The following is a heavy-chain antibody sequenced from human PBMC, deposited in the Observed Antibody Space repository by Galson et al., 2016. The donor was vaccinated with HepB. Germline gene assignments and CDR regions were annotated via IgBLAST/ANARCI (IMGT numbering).Heavy chain of an antibody. CDR2: AWYEGSTK. J-gene: IGHJ4*02. CDR1: GFAFNSYV. D-gene: IGHD6-13*01. Sequence: SLRLSCATSGFAFNSYVMNWVRQAPGKGLEWVAIAWYEGSTKHYADSVKGRFTISRDNSKNTVYLQMNSLRVEDTAVYYCARDAYIATAPPEEQYYFAYWGQGSLVTVSS. V-gene: IGHV3-33*08. CDR3: ARDAYIATAPPEEQYYFAY.